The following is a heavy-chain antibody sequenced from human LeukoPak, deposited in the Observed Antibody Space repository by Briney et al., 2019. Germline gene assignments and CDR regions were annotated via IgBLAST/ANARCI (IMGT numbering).Heavy chain of an antibody. J-gene: IGHJ5*02. V-gene: IGHV3-74*01. Sequence: GGSLRLSCAASGFTFSSYWMHWVRQAPGKGLVWVSRISSDGSSTSYADSVKGRFTISRDNAKNTLYLQMNSLRAEDTAVYYCAREAQVGYCSGGSCVDYNWFDPWGQGTLVTVSS. CDR3: AREAQVGYCSGGSCVDYNWFDP. CDR2: ISSDGSST. CDR1: GFTFSSYW. D-gene: IGHD2-15*01.